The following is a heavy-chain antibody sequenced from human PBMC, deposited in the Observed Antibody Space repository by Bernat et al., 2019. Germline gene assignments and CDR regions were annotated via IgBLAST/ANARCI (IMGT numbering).Heavy chain of an antibody. Sequence: QLQLQESGPGLVKPSETLSLTCTVSGGSISSSSYYWGWIRQPPGKGLEWIGSIYYSGTPYYNPSLKSRVTMSVDASSNQFSLKVNALTAADTAVYYCARHLRQSGNTPDYWGQGTLVTVSS. D-gene: IGHD5-12*01. J-gene: IGHJ4*02. CDR2: IYYSGTP. CDR3: ARHLRQSGNTPDY. V-gene: IGHV4-39*01. CDR1: GGSISSSSYY.